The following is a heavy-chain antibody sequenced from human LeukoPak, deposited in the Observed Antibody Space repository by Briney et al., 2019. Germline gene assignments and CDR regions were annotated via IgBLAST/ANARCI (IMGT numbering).Heavy chain of an antibody. CDR3: ARDYDFWNWFDP. Sequence: GGTLSLSCAASGFTFTNNWWGWFRQAQGKGLEGVANIKQDGSEKYYVDSVKGRFTISRDNAKNSLYLQMNSLRAEDTAVYYCARDYDFWNWFDPWGQGTLVTVSS. CDR2: IKQDGSEK. D-gene: IGHD3-3*01. V-gene: IGHV3-7*01. CDR1: GFTFTNNW. J-gene: IGHJ5*02.